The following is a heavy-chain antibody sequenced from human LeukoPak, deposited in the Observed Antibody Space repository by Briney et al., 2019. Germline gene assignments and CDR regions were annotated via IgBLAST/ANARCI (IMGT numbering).Heavy chain of an antibody. D-gene: IGHD3-22*01. Sequence: PSETLSLTCAVYGGSFSGYYWSWIRQPPGKGLEWIGEINHSGSTNYNPSLKSRVTISVDTSKNQFSLKLSSVTAADTAVYYCARLPYYDTAEGDYWGQGTLVTVSS. CDR1: GGSFSGYY. CDR3: ARLPYYDTAEGDY. CDR2: INHSGST. V-gene: IGHV4-34*01. J-gene: IGHJ4*02.